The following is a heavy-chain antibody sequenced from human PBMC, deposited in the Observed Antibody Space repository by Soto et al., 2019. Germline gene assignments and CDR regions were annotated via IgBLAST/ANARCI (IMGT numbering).Heavy chain of an antibody. J-gene: IGHJ5*02. D-gene: IGHD2-2*01. CDR3: AKDPVPAALQILPEAGTTPTTWFDP. Sequence: GGSLRLSCAASGFPFSSYVMSWVRQAPGKGLEWVSGISGGGSNTFYADYVKGRFTISRDNSKNTLYLQMNSLRAEDTAVYYCAKDPVPAALQILPEAGTTPTTWFDPWGQGTLVTVSS. V-gene: IGHV3-23*01. CDR2: ISGGGSNT. CDR1: GFPFSSYV.